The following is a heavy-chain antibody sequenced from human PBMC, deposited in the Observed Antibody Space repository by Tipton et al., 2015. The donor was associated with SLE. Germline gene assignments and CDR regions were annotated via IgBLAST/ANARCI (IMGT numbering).Heavy chain of an antibody. CDR2: IYHSGST. J-gene: IGHJ4*02. CDR3: ARGARSRDGYSNFDY. CDR1: GYSISSGYY. Sequence: GLVKPSETLSLTCTVSGYSISSGYYWGWIRQPPGKGLEWIGSIYHSGSTYYNPSLKSRVTISVDTSKNQFSLKLSSVTAADTAVYYCARGARSRDGYSNFDYWGQGTLVTVSS. V-gene: IGHV4-38-2*02. D-gene: IGHD5-24*01.